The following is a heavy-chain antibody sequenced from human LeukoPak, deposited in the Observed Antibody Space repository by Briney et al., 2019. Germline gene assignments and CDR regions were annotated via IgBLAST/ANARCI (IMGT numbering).Heavy chain of an antibody. Sequence: PGGSLRLSCAASGFTFSSYGMHWVRQAPGKGLEWVAVISYEGSNKYYADSVKGRFTISRDNSKNTLYLQMNSLRAEDTAVYYCAGFVVVPAAFDYWGQGTLVTVSS. V-gene: IGHV3-30*03. D-gene: IGHD2-2*01. J-gene: IGHJ4*02. CDR3: AGFVVVPAAFDY. CDR1: GFTFSSYG. CDR2: ISYEGSNK.